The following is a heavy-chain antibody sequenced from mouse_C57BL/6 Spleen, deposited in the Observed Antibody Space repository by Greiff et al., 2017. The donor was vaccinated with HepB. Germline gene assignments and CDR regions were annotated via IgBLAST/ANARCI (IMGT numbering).Heavy chain of an antibody. CDR1: GYAFTNYL. D-gene: IGHD1-1*01. V-gene: IGHV1-54*01. J-gene: IGHJ4*01. CDR2: INPGSGGT. CDR3: ATLRGGVMDY. Sequence: QVQLQQSGAELVRPGTSVKVSCKASGYAFTNYLIEWVKQRPGQGLEWIGVINPGSGGTNYNEKFKGKATLTADKSSSNAYMQLSSLTSEDSAVYFCATLRGGVMDYWGQGTSVTVSS.